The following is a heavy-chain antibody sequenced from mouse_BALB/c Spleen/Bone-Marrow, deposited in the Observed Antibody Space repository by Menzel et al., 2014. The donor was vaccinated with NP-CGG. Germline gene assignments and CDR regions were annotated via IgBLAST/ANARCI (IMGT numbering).Heavy chain of an antibody. D-gene: IGHD1-1*01. CDR2: IYPGDGST. V-gene: IGHV1S56*01. CDR3: ARSGSYYYGAYWYFDV. CDR1: GYTFTSYD. J-gene: IGHJ1*01. Sequence: QVQLQQSGAELVEPGASVKISCRASGYTFTSYDINWVKQRPGQGLEWIGWIYPGDGSTMYNEKFKGKATLTADKSSSTACKQLSNLTSENSAVYLCARSGSYYYGAYWYFDVWGAGTTVTVSS.